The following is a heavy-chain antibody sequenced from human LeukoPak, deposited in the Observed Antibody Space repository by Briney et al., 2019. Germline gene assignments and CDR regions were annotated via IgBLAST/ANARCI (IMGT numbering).Heavy chain of an antibody. CDR3: ARDTYRFDDF. V-gene: IGHV3-7*01. CDR1: GFTFGSYW. Sequence: PGGSLRLSCAASGFTFGSYWMSWVRQAPGKGLEWVASINEDGSDKYYMDSVKGRFTISRDNAKNSLYLQMNSLRAEDTALYYCARDTYRFDDFWGQGTLVTVSS. CDR2: INEDGSDK. J-gene: IGHJ4*02.